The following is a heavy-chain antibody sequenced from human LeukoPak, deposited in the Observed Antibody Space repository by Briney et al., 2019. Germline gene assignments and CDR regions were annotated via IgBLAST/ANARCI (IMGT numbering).Heavy chain of an antibody. CDR3: ARGRGVSGWYSCLDP. D-gene: IGHD6-19*01. CDR1: GDSINSSSFY. J-gene: IGHJ5*02. CDR2: VYHSRST. V-gene: IGHV4-39*07. Sequence: SETLSLTCTVSGDSINSSSFYWGWVRQPPGKGLEWIGSVYHSRSTYYHPSLKSRVTKLVDPSKHQSSLKLTSVTAADTAEYYCARGRGVSGWYSCLDPWGQGTLVTVSS.